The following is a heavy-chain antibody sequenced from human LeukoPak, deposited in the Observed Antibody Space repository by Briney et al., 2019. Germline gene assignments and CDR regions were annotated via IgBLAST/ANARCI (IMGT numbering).Heavy chain of an antibody. CDR2: INPSDGVI. CDR3: ARRGSGSHVLDY. Sequence: GASVKVSCKASGYTFTRYYMHWVRQAPGQGLEWMGIINPSDGVIDYAQKFQDRVTMTRDASTSSVYMELSSLRSEDTAVYYCARRGSGSHVLDYWGQGTLVTVSS. D-gene: IGHD3-10*01. CDR1: GYTFTRYY. V-gene: IGHV1-46*01. J-gene: IGHJ4*02.